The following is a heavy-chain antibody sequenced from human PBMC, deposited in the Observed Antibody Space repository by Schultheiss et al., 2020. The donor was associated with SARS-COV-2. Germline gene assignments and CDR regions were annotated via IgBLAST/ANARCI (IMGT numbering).Heavy chain of an antibody. J-gene: IGHJ4*02. D-gene: IGHD6-13*01. CDR2: IYHSGST. V-gene: IGHV4-38-2*01. Sequence: ESLKISCAASGFTFSSYAMSWVRQPPGKGLEWIGSIYHSGSTYYNPSLKSRVTISVDTSKNQFSLKLSSVTAADTAVYYCARRAAAAGTCYFDYWGQGTLVTVSS. CDR1: GFTFSSYA. CDR3: ARRAAAAGTCYFDY.